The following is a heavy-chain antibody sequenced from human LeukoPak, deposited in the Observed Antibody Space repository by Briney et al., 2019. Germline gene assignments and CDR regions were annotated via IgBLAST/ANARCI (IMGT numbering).Heavy chain of an antibody. J-gene: IGHJ4*02. CDR2: IYYSGST. CDR3: ARGFRGASFDY. V-gene: IGHV4-59*01. D-gene: IGHD3-16*01. CDR1: GSSISSYY. Sequence: SETLSLTCTVSGSSISSYYWSWLRQPPGKGLEWIGYIYYSGSTNYNPSLKSRVTISVDTSKNQFSLKLSSVTAADTAVYYCARGFRGASFDYWGQGTLVTVSS.